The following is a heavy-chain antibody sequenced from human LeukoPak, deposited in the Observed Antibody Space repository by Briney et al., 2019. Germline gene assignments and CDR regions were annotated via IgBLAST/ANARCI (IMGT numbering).Heavy chain of an antibody. CDR1: GYTFTGYY. CDR3: ARGRYYDSSGYYYYYYGMDV. V-gene: IGHV1-2*02. CDR2: INPNSGGT. J-gene: IGHJ6*02. Sequence: WASVKVSCKASGYTFTGYYMHWVRQAPGQGLEWMGWINPNSGGTNYAQKFQGRVTMTRDTSISTAYMELSRLRSDDTAVYYCARGRYYDSSGYYYYYYGMDVWGQGTTVTVSS. D-gene: IGHD3-22*01.